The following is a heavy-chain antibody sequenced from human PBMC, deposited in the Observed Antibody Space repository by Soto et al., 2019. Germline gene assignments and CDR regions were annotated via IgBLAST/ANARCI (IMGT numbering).Heavy chain of an antibody. V-gene: IGHV4-34*01. D-gene: IGHD3-22*01. CDR2: INHSGST. J-gene: IGHJ4*02. Sequence: SETLPLTCAVYGVSFSGYYWTWIRQPPGTGLEWIGEINHSGSTYYNPSLKSRVTISVDTSKNQFSLKLSSVTAADTAVYYCARQKDYYDSSGDSYFDYWGQGTLVTVSS. CDR3: ARQKDYYDSSGDSYFDY. CDR1: GVSFSGYY.